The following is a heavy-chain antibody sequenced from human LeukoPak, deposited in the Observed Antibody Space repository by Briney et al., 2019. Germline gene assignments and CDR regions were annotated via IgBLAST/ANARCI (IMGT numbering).Heavy chain of an antibody. CDR1: GFTFSSYW. CDR3: ARTRGSGFGYAFDI. Sequence: PGGSLRLSCAASGFTFSSYWMSWVRQAPGKGLEWVASIKQDGSEKYYVDSVKGRFTISRDNAKNSLYLQMNSLRAEDTAVYYCARTRGSGFGYAFDIWGQGTMVTVSS. V-gene: IGHV3-7*01. J-gene: IGHJ3*02. CDR2: IKQDGSEK. D-gene: IGHD5-18*01.